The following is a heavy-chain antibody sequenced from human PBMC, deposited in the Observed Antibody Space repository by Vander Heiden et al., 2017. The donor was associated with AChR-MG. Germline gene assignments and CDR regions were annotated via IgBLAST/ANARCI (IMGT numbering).Heavy chain of an antibody. CDR2: VYISGST. D-gene: IGHD3-9*01. J-gene: IGHJ4*02. Sequence: QVQLQESGPGLVKTSQTLSLTCTVSGASISSGRYYWSCIRQPAGTGLECTGRVYISGSTNYNPSLKSRVTISVDPSKNQFSLKLTSVTAADTAVYYCARDRHDLLIGLDSWGQGALVSVSS. CDR1: GASISSGRYY. V-gene: IGHV4-61*02. CDR3: ARDRHDLLIGLDS.